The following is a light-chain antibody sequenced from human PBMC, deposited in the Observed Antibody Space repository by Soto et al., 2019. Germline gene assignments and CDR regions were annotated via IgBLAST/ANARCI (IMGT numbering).Light chain of an antibody. Sequence: EIVLTQSPGTLSLSPGERATLSCRASQSVDSTYLTWYQQKPGQAPRLLIYGASGRATGVPDRFSGSGSGTDFTLTISRLEPEDFAVYYCEQYSNLPRTFGQGTKVDIK. V-gene: IGKV3-20*01. CDR3: EQYSNLPRT. J-gene: IGKJ1*01. CDR2: GAS. CDR1: QSVDSTY.